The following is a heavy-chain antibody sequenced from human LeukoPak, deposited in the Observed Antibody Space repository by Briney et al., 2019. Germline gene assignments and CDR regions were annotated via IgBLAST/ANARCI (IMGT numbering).Heavy chain of an antibody. CDR2: IIPIFGTA. CDR1: GGTFSSYA. V-gene: IGHV1-69*05. Sequence: ASVKASCKASGGTFSSYAISWVRQAPGQGLEWMGGIIPIFGTANYAQKFQGRVTMTRNTSISTAYMELSSLRSEDTAVYYCARGRSSRGVWFGELGFYYYYYMDVWGKGTTVTISS. J-gene: IGHJ6*03. CDR3: ARGRSSRGVWFGELGFYYYYYMDV. D-gene: IGHD3-10*01.